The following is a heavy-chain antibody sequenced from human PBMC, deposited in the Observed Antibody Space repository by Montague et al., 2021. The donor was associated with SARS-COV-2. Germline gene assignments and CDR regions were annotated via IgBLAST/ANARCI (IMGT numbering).Heavy chain of an antibody. Sequence: CAISGDSVWSNTAAWNWIRQSPSGGLEWLGRTNYRSKWTSDYATSVEGRISIDPDTSKNQFFLHLRSVTPEVTGVYYCVRDTGSAQAGFDAWGQGTLVTVSS. J-gene: IGHJ4*02. CDR1: GDSVWSNTAA. CDR2: TNYRSKWTS. V-gene: IGHV6-1*01. D-gene: IGHD4-17*01. CDR3: VRDTGSAQAGFDA.